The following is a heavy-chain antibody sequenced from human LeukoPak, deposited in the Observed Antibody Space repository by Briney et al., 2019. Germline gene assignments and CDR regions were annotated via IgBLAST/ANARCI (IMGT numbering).Heavy chain of an antibody. CDR2: MNPNSGDT. Sequence: ASVKVSCKASVYTFTNFYIHWVRQAPGQGLEWMGWMNPNSGDTSYAREFQDRVTMTRDTSISTAYMELSRLRSDDTAVYYCASSLKTYDRAAGYWGQGTLVTISS. V-gene: IGHV1-2*02. D-gene: IGHD6-13*01. CDR1: VYTFTNFY. CDR3: ASSLKTYDRAAGY. J-gene: IGHJ4*02.